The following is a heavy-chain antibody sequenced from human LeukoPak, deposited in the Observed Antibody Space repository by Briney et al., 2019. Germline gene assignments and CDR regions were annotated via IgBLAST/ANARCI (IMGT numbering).Heavy chain of an antibody. J-gene: IGHJ4*02. D-gene: IGHD2-15*01. CDR1: GGSFSGYY. CDR2: INHSGST. V-gene: IGHV4-34*01. CDR3: ARGGGYCSGGSCYWTGYFDY. Sequence: SETPSLTCAVYGGSFSGYYWSWIRQPPGKGLEWIGEINHSGSTNYNPSLKSRVTISVDTSKNQFSLKLSSVTAADTAVYYCARGGGYCSGGSCYWTGYFDYWGQGTLVTVSS.